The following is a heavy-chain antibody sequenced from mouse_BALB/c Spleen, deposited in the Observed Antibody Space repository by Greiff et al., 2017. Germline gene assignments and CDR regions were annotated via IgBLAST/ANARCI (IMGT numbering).Heavy chain of an antibody. Sequence: EVQGVESGGGLVKLGGSLKLSCAASGFTFSSYYMSWVRQTPEKRLELVAAINSNGGSTYYPDTVKGRFTISRDNAKNTLYLQMSSLKSEDTALYYCAGRYDEGFAYWGQGTLVTVSA. D-gene: IGHD2-14*01. CDR3: AGRYDEGFAY. CDR2: INSNGGST. CDR1: GFTFSSYY. J-gene: IGHJ3*01. V-gene: IGHV5-6-2*01.